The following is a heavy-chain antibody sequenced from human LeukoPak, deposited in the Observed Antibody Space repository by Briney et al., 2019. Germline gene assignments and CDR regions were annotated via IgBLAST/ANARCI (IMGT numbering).Heavy chain of an antibody. V-gene: IGHV2-5*02. Sequence: SRPTLVNPTQTLTLTCTFSGFSLTTSGVGVGWIRQPPGKALEWLAVIYWDDDKRYSPSLKSRLTITKDTSKNQVVLTMTNMDPVDTATYFCAHKEYYALGSLGDSFDHWGQGTLVTVSS. CDR2: IYWDDDK. D-gene: IGHD3-10*01. J-gene: IGHJ4*02. CDR3: AHKEYYALGSLGDSFDH. CDR1: GFSLTTSGVG.